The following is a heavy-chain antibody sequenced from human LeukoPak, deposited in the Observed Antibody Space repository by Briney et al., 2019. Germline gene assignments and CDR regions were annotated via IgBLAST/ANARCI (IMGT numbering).Heavy chain of an antibody. CDR2: IYYSGGT. V-gene: IGHV4-39*01. J-gene: IGHJ3*02. Sequence: PSETLSLTCTVSGGSISSSSYYWGWIRQPPGKGLEWIGSIYYSGGTYYNPSLKSRVTISVDTSKNQFSLKLSSVTAADTAVYYCARRVVLYSGYDRLDAFDIWGQGTMVTVSS. CDR1: GGSISSSSYY. CDR3: ARRVVLYSGYDRLDAFDI. D-gene: IGHD5-12*01.